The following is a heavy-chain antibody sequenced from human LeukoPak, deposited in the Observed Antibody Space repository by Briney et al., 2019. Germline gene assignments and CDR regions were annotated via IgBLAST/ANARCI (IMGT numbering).Heavy chain of an antibody. CDR3: ARVHDGDFQH. J-gene: IGHJ1*01. D-gene: IGHD3-16*01. CDR1: GFPFSSYA. CDR2: ISDSGGST. Sequence: GGSLRLSCSASGFPFSSYAMHWVRQAPGKGLEYVSAISDSGGSTYYADSVKGRFTISRDNSKNTLYLQMSSLRAEDTAVYYCARVHDGDFQHWGQGTLVTVSS. V-gene: IGHV3-64D*09.